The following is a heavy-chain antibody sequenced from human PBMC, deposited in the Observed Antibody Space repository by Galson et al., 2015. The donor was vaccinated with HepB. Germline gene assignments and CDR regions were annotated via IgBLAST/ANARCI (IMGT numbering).Heavy chain of an antibody. Sequence: SLRLSCAASGFTFSSYWMSWVRQAPGKGLEWVANIKQDGSEKYYVDSVKGRFTISRDNAKNSLYLQMNSLRAEDTAVYYCARARIVGATGELDDAFDIWGQGTMVTVSS. D-gene: IGHD1-26*01. J-gene: IGHJ3*02. CDR2: IKQDGSEK. CDR3: ARARIVGATGELDDAFDI. V-gene: IGHV3-7*01. CDR1: GFTFSSYW.